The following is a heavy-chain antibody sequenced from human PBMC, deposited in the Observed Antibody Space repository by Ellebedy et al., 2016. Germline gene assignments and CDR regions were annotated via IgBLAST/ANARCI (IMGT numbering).Heavy chain of an antibody. J-gene: IGHJ4*01. CDR2: LSGGGGSP. D-gene: IGHD6-19*01. V-gene: IGHV3-23*01. CDR3: AKEIAVAGKGVFDY. Sequence: GGSLRLXXAASGFTFNNYAMSWVRQAPGKGLEWVSALSGGGGSPHYADSVKDRFIMSRDNSKNTLFLQMNSLRDEDTAVYYCAKEIAVAGKGVFDYWGHGTLVTVSS. CDR1: GFTFNNYA.